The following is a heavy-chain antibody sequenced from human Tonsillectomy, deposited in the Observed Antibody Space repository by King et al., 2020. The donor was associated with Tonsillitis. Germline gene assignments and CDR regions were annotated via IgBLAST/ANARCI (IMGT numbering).Heavy chain of an antibody. CDR1: GGSISSGGDY. V-gene: IGHV4-31*03. CDR2: IYYSGST. J-gene: IGHJ4*02. CDR3: ARTAHYYDSSGYSSFYFDY. Sequence: VQLQESGPGLVKPSQTLSLTCTVSGGSISSGGDYWSWIRQHPGKGLEWIGYIYYSGSTYYNPSLKSRVTISVDTSKNQFSLKLSSVTAADTAVYYCARTAHYYDSSGYSSFYFDYWGQGTLVTVSS. D-gene: IGHD3-22*01.